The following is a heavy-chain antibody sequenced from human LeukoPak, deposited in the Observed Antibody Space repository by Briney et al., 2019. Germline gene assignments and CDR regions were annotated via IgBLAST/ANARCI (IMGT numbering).Heavy chain of an antibody. D-gene: IGHD5-18*01. J-gene: IGHJ4*02. Sequence: SGGSLRLSCAASGFTFSSYAMHWVRQAPGKGLEWVAVISYDGSNKCYADSVKGRFTISRDNSKNTLYLQMNSLRAEDTAVYYCARGTLKGYSYGYRHWGQGTLVTVSS. CDR1: GFTFSSYA. CDR3: ARGTLKGYSYGYRH. V-gene: IGHV3-30-3*01. CDR2: ISYDGSNK.